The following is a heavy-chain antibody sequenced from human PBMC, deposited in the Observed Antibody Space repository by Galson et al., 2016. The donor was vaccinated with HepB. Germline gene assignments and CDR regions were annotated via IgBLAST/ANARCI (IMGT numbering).Heavy chain of an antibody. Sequence: SVKVSCKASGYTFTHYYMHWVRQAPGQGLEWMGWIDPNNGAKKYAQKFQGWVPMTRDTSIDTLYMALRRLTSDDPAVYYCARGSGGYCTGGKCHYYFYYMDVWGQGTTVTVSS. V-gene: IGHV1-2*04. CDR1: GYTFTHYY. J-gene: IGHJ6*02. CDR3: ARGSGGYCTGGKCHYYFYYMDV. D-gene: IGHD2-8*02. CDR2: IDPNNGAK.